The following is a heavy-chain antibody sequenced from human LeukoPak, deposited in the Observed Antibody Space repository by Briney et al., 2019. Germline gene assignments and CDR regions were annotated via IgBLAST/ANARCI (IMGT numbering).Heavy chain of an antibody. Sequence: GGSLRLSCAASGFTFSSYSMNWVRQAPGKGLEWVSYISSSSSTIYYADSVKGRFTISRDNAKNSLYLQMNSLRAEDTAVYYCAREAGYSSSWYYFDYWGQGTLVTVSS. CDR1: GFTFSSYS. CDR2: ISSSSSTI. J-gene: IGHJ4*02. CDR3: AREAGYSSSWYYFDY. D-gene: IGHD6-13*01. V-gene: IGHV3-48*01.